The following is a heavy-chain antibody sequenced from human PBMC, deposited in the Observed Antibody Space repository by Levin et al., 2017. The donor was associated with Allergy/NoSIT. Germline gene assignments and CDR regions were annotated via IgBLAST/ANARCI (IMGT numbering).Heavy chain of an antibody. J-gene: IGHJ3*02. D-gene: IGHD3-22*01. CDR2: ISGSGGST. V-gene: IGHV3-23*01. CDR1: GFTFSSYA. Sequence: GGSLRLSCAASGFTFSSYAMSWVRQAPGKGLEWVSAISGSGGSTYYADSVKGRFTISRDNSKNTLYLQMNSLRAEDTAVYYCAKGLRRIITMIVVVTRTLTGGDAFDIWGQGTMVTVSS. CDR3: AKGLRRIITMIVVVTRTLTGGDAFDI.